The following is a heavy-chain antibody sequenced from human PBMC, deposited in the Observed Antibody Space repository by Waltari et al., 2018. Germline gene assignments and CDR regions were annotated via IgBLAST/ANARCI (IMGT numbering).Heavy chain of an antibody. D-gene: IGHD2-15*01. J-gene: IGHJ4*02. CDR1: GDSMSTTDC. CDR2: VRGDGRT. CDR3: ARDRGRGLYLDS. Sequence: QLPLQESGPGLVTPSGTLSLTCAVSGDSMSTTDCWSWVRQPPGKGREWIGQVRGDGRTNYNPSVASRVTISLDTSTDQFSLKVTSATAADTAIYYCARDRGRGLYLDSWGQGMLVTVSS. V-gene: IGHV4-4*02.